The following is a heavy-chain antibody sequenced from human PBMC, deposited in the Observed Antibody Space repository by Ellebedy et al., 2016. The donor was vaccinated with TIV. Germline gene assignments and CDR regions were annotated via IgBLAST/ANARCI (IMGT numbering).Heavy chain of an antibody. Sequence: GSLRLXCTVSGGSIISNGYYWGWVRQSRGKGLEWIASIYYSGSSYYHPSLKSRVSISVHTSRSQFSLKLSSVTAADTAVYYCARGQYNSGTKSMDVWGRGTTVTVSS. CDR2: IYYSGSS. CDR3: ARGQYNSGTKSMDV. V-gene: IGHV4-39*01. D-gene: IGHD6-19*01. J-gene: IGHJ6*02. CDR1: GGSIISNGYY.